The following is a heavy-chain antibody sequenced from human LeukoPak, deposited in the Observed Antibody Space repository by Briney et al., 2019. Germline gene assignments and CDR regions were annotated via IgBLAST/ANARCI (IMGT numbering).Heavy chain of an antibody. D-gene: IGHD3-10*01. Sequence: SQTLCLTCTVSGGSISSGGYYWSWIRQHPGKGLEWIGYIYYSGSTYYNPSLKSRVTISVDTSKNQFSLKLSSVTAADTAVYYCARDPGSYYGSGSRPYYYYGMDVWGKGTTVTVSS. V-gene: IGHV4-30-4*08. J-gene: IGHJ6*04. CDR1: GGSISSGGYY. CDR2: IYYSGST. CDR3: ARDPGSYYGSGSRPYYYYGMDV.